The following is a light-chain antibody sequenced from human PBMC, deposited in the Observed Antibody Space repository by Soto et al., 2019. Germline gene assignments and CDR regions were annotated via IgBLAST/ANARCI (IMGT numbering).Light chain of an antibody. CDR1: QSLLYSNGNTY. Sequence: DVVMTQSPLSLPVTLGQAASISCRSSQSLLYSNGNTYLSWFHQRPGQSPRRLIYKVSNRDSGVPDRFSGSGSVTDFTLKISRVEAEVVGIYYCMQGTHWPPTFGQGTKVEIK. CDR3: MQGTHWPPT. CDR2: KVS. J-gene: IGKJ1*01. V-gene: IGKV2-30*01.